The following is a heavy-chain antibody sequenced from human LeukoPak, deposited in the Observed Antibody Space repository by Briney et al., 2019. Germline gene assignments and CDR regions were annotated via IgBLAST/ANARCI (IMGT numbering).Heavy chain of an antibody. CDR1: GFTFSSYW. V-gene: IGHV3-7*01. CDR3: ATSHDSAGND. CDR2: IRHDGNAK. J-gene: IGHJ4*02. Sequence: GGSLRLSCAASGFTFSSYWMSWVRQAPGKGLEWVANIRHDGNAKNYVPSVRGRFTISRDNAKNSLYLQMNSLTVEDTAVYYCATSHDSAGNDWGQGTLVTVSS. D-gene: IGHD2-15*01.